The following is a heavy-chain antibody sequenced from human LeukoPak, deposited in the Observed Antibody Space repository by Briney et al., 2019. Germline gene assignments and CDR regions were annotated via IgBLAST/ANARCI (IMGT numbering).Heavy chain of an antibody. J-gene: IGHJ4*02. V-gene: IGHV1-2*02. CDR2: INPRSGGT. CDR3: ARSSSGWPLYFDC. D-gene: IGHD6-19*01. Sequence: ASVKVSCKASGYTFTDYNLHWVRQAPGEGVEWMGWINPRSGGTKFAQKHQGGVTMTADTSIDTAYLELSNLKSDDTAIYYCARSSSGWPLYFDCWGQGTLVTVSS. CDR1: GYTFTDYN.